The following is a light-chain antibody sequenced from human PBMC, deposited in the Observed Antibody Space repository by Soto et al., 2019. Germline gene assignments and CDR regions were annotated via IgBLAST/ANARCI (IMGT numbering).Light chain of an antibody. CDR2: WAS. Sequence: DIVMTQSPDSLAVSLREMATINCKSSQSVLYSPNNKNYLAWYQQKPGQPPRLLVYWASTRESGGPDRCSRSRCRIEVTLTTSSLQGEDAAVYCCHQYHAAPQTVGQGTRVQIK. CDR1: QSVLYSPNNKNY. CDR3: HQYHAAPQT. J-gene: IGKJ1*01. V-gene: IGKV4-1*01.